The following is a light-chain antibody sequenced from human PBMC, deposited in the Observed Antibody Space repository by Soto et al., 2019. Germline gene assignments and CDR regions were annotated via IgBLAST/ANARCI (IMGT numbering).Light chain of an antibody. CDR1: QSIGTS. J-gene: IGKJ4*02. V-gene: IGKV1-9*01. Sequence: IQLTQSPSSLSASVGDRVTITCRASQSIGTSLAWYQQKPEKAPNLLISAASTLQSEVPSRFSASGSGTDFALTIISLQPEDFATYYCQQLNGYPFTFGGGTKVDIK. CDR3: QQLNGYPFT. CDR2: AAS.